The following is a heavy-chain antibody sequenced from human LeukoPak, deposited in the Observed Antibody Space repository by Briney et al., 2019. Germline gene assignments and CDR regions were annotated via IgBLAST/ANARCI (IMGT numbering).Heavy chain of an antibody. D-gene: IGHD4-17*01. CDR2: INSDGSST. CDR3: ARAEYGYPGGY. CDR1: GFTFSSYW. Sequence: GGSLRLSCAASGFTFSSYWMHWVRQAPGNGLVWVSRINSDGSSTSYADSVKGRFTISRDNAKNTLYLQMNSLRAEDTAVYYCARAEYGYPGGYWGQGTLVTVSS. J-gene: IGHJ4*02. V-gene: IGHV3-74*01.